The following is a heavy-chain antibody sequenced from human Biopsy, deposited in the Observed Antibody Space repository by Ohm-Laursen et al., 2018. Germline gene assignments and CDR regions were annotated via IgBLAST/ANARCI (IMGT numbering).Heavy chain of an antibody. CDR3: GNEVYGRDY. CDR1: GATFSDHY. CDR2: INQSGET. D-gene: IGHD4-17*01. J-gene: IGHJ4*02. Sequence: SDTLSLTCTVYGATFSDHYWSWIRQPPGKGLEWIGQINQSGETKYNPSLQSRVTISAEVSKNQFSLKLRSLTAADTAIYYCGNEVYGRDYWGQGARVTVSS. V-gene: IGHV4-34*08.